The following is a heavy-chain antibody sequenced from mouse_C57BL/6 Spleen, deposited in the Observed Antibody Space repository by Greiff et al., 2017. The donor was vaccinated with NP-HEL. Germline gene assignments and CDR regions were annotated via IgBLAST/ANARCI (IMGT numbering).Heavy chain of an antibody. CDR3: ARCRDGSYWYFDV. V-gene: IGHV1-7*01. D-gene: IGHD2-3*01. CDR2: INPSSGYT. J-gene: IGHJ1*03. CDR1: GYTFTSYW. Sequence: QVQLQQSGAELAKPGASVKLSCKASGYTFTSYWMHWVKQRPGQGLEWIGYINPSSGYTKYNQKFKDKATLTADKSSSTAYMQLSSLTYEDSAVYYCARCRDGSYWYFDVWGTGTTVTVSS.